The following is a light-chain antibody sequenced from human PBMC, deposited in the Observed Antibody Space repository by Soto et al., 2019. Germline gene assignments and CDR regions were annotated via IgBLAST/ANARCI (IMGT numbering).Light chain of an antibody. J-gene: IGKJ1*01. Sequence: EIVLTQSPATLSLSPGERATLSCRASQSVSSYLAWYQQTPGQAPRLLIYDASNRATGIPARFSGSGSGTDFTLTISSLEPEDFAVDYCQQRSNWTFGQGTKVEIK. CDR1: QSVSSY. CDR2: DAS. CDR3: QQRSNWT. V-gene: IGKV3-11*01.